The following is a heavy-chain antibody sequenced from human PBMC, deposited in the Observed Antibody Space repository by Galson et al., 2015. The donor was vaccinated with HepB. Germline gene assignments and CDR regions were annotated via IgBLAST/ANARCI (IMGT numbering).Heavy chain of an antibody. D-gene: IGHD6-19*01. J-gene: IGHJ4*02. CDR2: IIPIFGTA. V-gene: IGHV1-69*13. CDR3: ARGDQGSGWYGPFDY. CDR1: GGTFSSYA. Sequence: SVKVSCKASGGTFSSYAISWVRQAPGQGLEWMGGIIPIFGTANYAQKFQGRVTITADESTSTAYMELSSLRSEDTAVYYCARGDQGSGWYGPFDYWGQGTLVTVSS.